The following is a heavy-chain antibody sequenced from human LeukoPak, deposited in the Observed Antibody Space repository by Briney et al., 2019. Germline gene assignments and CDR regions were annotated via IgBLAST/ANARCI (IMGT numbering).Heavy chain of an antibody. CDR1: RFPFRSYA. CDR3: ARASSYGHFDS. J-gene: IGHJ4*02. V-gene: IGHV3-30*09. D-gene: IGHD2-21*01. CDR2: ISYDGTNE. Sequence: PGGSLRLSCAASRFPFRSYAMNWVRQAPGKGLEWLAGISYDGTNEYSADFVKGRFAISRDNFKNTLYLQMNSLSADDTAVYYCARASSYGHFDSWGQGTLVTVSS.